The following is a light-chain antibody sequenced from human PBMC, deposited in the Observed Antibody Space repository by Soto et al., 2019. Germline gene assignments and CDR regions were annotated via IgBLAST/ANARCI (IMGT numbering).Light chain of an antibody. CDR1: QSVSSN. V-gene: IGKV3-15*01. CDR2: GAS. CDR3: LQHYAWPWT. J-gene: IGKJ1*01. Sequence: IVLTQSPATLSLVPGERATLSCRASQSVSSNLSWYQHKLGQAPRLLTYGASTRATGIPARFSGSGSGTEFTLTINGLQSEDSGVYYCLQHYAWPWTFGQGTKVDI.